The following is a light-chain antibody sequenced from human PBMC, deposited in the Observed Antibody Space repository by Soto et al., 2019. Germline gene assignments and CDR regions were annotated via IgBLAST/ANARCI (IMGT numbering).Light chain of an antibody. CDR1: QSVSST. CDR3: QQYNKWTLT. CDR2: GAS. V-gene: IGKV3-15*01. Sequence: EIVMTQSQATLSVSPGERATLSCRAIQSVSSTLSWSPQQSGQAPRLLIYGASTRATGIPARFSGSVSGTEFTLTISVLQSEDFAVYYCQQYNKWTLTFGGGTKVEIK. J-gene: IGKJ4*01.